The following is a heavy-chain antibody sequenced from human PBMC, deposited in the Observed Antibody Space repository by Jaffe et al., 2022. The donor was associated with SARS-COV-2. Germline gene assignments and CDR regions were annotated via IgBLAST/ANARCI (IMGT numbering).Heavy chain of an antibody. CDR1: GFTFSSYA. V-gene: IGHV3-30-3*01. J-gene: IGHJ6*02. CDR2: ISYDGSNK. D-gene: IGHD6-13*01. Sequence: QVQLVESGGGVVQPGRSLRLSCAASGFTFSSYAMHWVRQAPGKGLEWVAVISYDGSNKYYADSVKGRFTISRDNSKNTLYLQMNSLRAEDTAVYYCARSIAAAGRDTRGYYYGMDVWGQGTTVTVSS. CDR3: ARSIAAAGRDTRGYYYGMDV.